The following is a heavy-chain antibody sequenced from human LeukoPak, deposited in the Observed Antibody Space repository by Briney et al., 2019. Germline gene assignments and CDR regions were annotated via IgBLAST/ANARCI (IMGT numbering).Heavy chain of an antibody. CDR2: ISYDGSNK. Sequence: GGSLRLSCAASGFTFSSYAMHWVRQAPGKGLEWVADISYDGSNKYYADSVKGRFTISRDNSKNTLYLQMNSLRAEDTAVYYCASVPPLIAAAGYTFDYWGQGTLVTVSS. V-gene: IGHV3-30-3*01. CDR3: ASVPPLIAAAGYTFDY. D-gene: IGHD6-13*01. CDR1: GFTFSSYA. J-gene: IGHJ4*02.